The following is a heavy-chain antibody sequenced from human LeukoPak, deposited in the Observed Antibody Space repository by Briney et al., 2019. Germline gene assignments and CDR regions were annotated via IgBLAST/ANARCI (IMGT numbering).Heavy chain of an antibody. J-gene: IGHJ6*03. Sequence: PSETLSLTCTVSGGSISSYYWSWIRQPPGKGLEWIGYIYYSGSTNYNPSLKSRVTISVDTSKNQFSLKLSSVPAADTAVYHCARGNRGYTLYYRDVGGKGTTVTVSS. CDR2: IYYSGST. CDR1: GGSISSYY. V-gene: IGHV4-59*01. D-gene: IGHD1-14*01. CDR3: ARGNRGYTLYYRDV.